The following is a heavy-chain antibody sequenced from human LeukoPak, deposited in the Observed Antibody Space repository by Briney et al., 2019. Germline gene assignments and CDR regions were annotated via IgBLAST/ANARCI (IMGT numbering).Heavy chain of an antibody. CDR3: ARDQEGSGLGDY. CDR1: GFTFSSYA. V-gene: IGHV3-30*04. Sequence: GGSLRLSCAASGFTFSSYAMHWVRQAPGKGLEWVAVISYDGSNKYYADSVKGRFTISRDNSKNTLYLQMNSLRAEDTAVYYCARDQEGSGLGDYWGQETLVTVSS. J-gene: IGHJ4*02. D-gene: IGHD6-19*01. CDR2: ISYDGSNK.